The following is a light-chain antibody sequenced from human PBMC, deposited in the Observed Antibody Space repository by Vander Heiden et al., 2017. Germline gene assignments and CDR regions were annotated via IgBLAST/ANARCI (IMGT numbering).Light chain of an antibody. CDR2: EVT. Sequence: QSALTQPPSASGSPGPSVTISCTGTSSDVGGYNYVSWYQQYPGKAPTVIIYEVTKRPSGVPDRFSGSKSGNTASLTVSGLQAEDEADYYCCSYAGSNNYVFGTGTTVTVL. CDR1: SSDVGGYNY. CDR3: CSYAGSNNYV. J-gene: IGLJ1*01. V-gene: IGLV2-8*01.